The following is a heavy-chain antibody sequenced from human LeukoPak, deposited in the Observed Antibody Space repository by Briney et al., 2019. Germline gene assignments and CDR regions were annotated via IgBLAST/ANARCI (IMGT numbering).Heavy chain of an antibody. V-gene: IGHV3-23*01. CDR1: GFXFSSYA. CDR2: ISGSGGST. CDR3: AKAIKWVRGAIPLIDY. D-gene: IGHD3-10*01. J-gene: IGHJ4*02. Sequence: PGGSLRLSCAASGFXFSSYAISWVRQAPGKGREWVSSISGSGGSTYYADSVKGRFTISRDNSKNTLYLQMNSLRAEDTAVYYCAKAIKWVRGAIPLIDYWGQGTLVTVSS.